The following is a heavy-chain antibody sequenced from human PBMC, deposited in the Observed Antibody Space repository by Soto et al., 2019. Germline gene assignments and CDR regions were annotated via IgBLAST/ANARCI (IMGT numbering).Heavy chain of an antibody. Sequence: SVKVSCKTSGYTFTNYVVDWVRQAPGQGLEWMGWINSGNGNTKYSEKFQGRVTITRDTSASTAYMELNSLTSEETAVYYCARGLTIFGVVIVYWGQGSLVTVSS. D-gene: IGHD3-3*01. CDR1: GYTFTNYV. CDR2: INSGNGNT. CDR3: ARGLTIFGVVIVY. J-gene: IGHJ4*02. V-gene: IGHV1-3*01.